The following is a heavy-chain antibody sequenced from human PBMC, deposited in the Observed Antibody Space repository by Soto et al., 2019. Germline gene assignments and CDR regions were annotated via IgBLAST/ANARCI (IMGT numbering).Heavy chain of an antibody. V-gene: IGHV3-48*03. CDR1: GVTLSSYE. D-gene: IGHD2-21*01. Sequence: EVQLVESGGGLVQPGGSLRLSCAGFGVTLSSYEMNWVRQAPGKGLEWVSYINKNGGTVSYADSVKGRFTISRDNAEYSLHLQMNSLRAEDTAVYYCATGVWYYFDYWGQGALVTVSP. CDR2: INKNGGTV. CDR3: ATGVWYYFDY. J-gene: IGHJ4*02.